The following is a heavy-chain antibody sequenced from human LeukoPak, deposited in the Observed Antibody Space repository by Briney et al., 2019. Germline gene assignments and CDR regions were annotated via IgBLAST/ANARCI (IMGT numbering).Heavy chain of an antibody. CDR2: LKQDGSEK. CDR3: ARKGRPGRGPHYFDY. CDR1: GFTFSSYW. V-gene: IGHV3-7*01. J-gene: IGHJ4*02. Sequence: PGGSLRLSCAASGFTFSSYWMSWVRQAPGKGLEWVANLKQDGSEKYYVDSVKGRFTISRDNAKNSLYLQMNSLRAEDTAVYYCARKGRPGRGPHYFDYWGQGTLVTVSS. D-gene: IGHD3-10*01.